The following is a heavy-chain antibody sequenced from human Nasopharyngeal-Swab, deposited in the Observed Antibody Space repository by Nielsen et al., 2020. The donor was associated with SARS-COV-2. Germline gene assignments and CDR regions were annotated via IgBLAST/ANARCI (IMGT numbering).Heavy chain of an antibody. CDR1: GCSIRSRTYY. CDR2: IYYGGST. V-gene: IGHV4-39*01. CDR3: ATLSSSWYEYYFDY. Sequence: SETLSLTCTVSGCSIRSRTYYWAWIRQPPGKGLEWIGSIYYGGSTYYNPSLKSRVTISVDTSKNQFSLKLSSVTAADTAVYYCATLSSSWYEYYFDYWGQGTLVTVSS. D-gene: IGHD6-13*01. J-gene: IGHJ4*02.